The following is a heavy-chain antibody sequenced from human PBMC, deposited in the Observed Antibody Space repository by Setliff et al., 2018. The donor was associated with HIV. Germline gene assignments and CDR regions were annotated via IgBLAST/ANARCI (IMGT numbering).Heavy chain of an antibody. V-gene: IGHV3-21*01. J-gene: IGHJ4*02. CDR2: ISSSSSYI. CDR3: VRDGFVGKGGFDY. Sequence: GGSLRLSCAASGFTFSSYSMNWVRQAPGKGLEWVSSISSSSSYIYYADSVKGRFIISRDNAKNSLYLQMNSLRAEDTAVYYCVRDGFVGKGGFDYWGQGTLVTVSS. D-gene: IGHD7-27*01. CDR1: GFTFSSYS.